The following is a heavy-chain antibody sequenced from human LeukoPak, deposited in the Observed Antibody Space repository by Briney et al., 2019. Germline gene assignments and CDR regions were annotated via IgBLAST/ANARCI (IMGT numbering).Heavy chain of an antibody. Sequence: ASVKVSCKASGFTFSSSAVQWVRQARGRRLEWIGWIVVDSGNTNYAQKFQERVTITRDVSTSTAYMELTSLRSEDTAVYYCAATSRIHLDYWGQGTLVTVSS. CDR3: AATSRIHLDY. J-gene: IGHJ4*02. D-gene: IGHD5-18*01. CDR1: GFTFSSSA. CDR2: IVVDSGNT. V-gene: IGHV1-58*01.